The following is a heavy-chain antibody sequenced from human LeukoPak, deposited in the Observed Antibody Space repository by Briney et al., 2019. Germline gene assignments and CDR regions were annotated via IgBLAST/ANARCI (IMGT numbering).Heavy chain of an antibody. Sequence: SETLSLTCTVSGGSISSGSYYWNWIRQPAGKGLEWIGRIYTSGSTNYNPSLKSRVTISVDTSKNQFSLKLNSVTAADTAVYYCATAEVYGAFDIWGQGTMVTVSS. J-gene: IGHJ3*02. CDR2: IYTSGST. CDR1: GGSISSGSYY. CDR3: ATAEVYGAFDI. V-gene: IGHV4-61*02. D-gene: IGHD1-14*01.